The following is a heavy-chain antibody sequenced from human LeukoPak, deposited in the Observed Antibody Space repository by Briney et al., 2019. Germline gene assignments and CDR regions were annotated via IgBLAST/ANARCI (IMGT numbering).Heavy chain of an antibody. CDR3: ATGYYYDSSGYYPGD. V-gene: IGHV4-59*08. D-gene: IGHD3-22*01. CDR1: GGSISSYY. J-gene: IGHJ4*02. Sequence: SETLSLTCTVSGGSISSYYWSWIRQPPGKGLEWIGYIYYSGSTNYNPSLKSRVTISVDTSKNQFSLKLSSVTAADTAVYYCATGYYYDSSGYYPGDWGQGTLVIVSS. CDR2: IYYSGST.